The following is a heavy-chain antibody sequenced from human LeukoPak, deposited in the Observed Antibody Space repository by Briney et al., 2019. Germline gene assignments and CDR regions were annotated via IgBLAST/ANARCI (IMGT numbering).Heavy chain of an antibody. CDR3: AKERGGYYYYYMDV. CDR1: GFTFSSYG. D-gene: IGHD3-10*01. Sequence: GGSLRLSCAASGFTFSSYGMHWVRQAPDKGLEWVAVIWYDGSNKYYAGSVKGRFTISRDNSKNTLYLQMNSLRAEDTAVYYCAKERGGYYYYYMDVWGKGTTVTVSS. J-gene: IGHJ6*03. CDR2: IWYDGSNK. V-gene: IGHV3-33*06.